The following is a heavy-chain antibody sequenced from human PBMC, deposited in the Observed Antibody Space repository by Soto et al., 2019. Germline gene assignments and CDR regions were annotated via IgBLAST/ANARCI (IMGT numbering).Heavy chain of an antibody. Sequence: EVQLVESGGGLVNPGGSLRLSCVASGITFSNAWMSWVRQAPGKGLEWVGRIKSKTDGGTTDYAAPVKGRFTISRDDSKHILYLQMNSLKTEDTAVYYCTGKANGYWGQGTLVTVSS. CDR3: TGKANGY. V-gene: IGHV3-15*01. J-gene: IGHJ4*02. D-gene: IGHD1-26*01. CDR2: IKSKTDGGTT. CDR1: GITFSNAW.